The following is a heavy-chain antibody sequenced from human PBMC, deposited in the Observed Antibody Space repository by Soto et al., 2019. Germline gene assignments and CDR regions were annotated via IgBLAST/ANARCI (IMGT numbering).Heavy chain of an antibody. V-gene: IGHV3-23*01. CDR3: AKYSNGYYFDY. CDR2: ISGSGGST. Sequence: EVQLLESGGGLVQPGGSLRLSCAASGFTFSSYAMGWVRQAPGKGLEWVSAISGSGGSTYYADSVEGRFTISRDNSKNTLYLQMNILRAEDTAVYYCAKYSNGYYFDYWGQGTLVTVSS. D-gene: IGHD5-18*01. J-gene: IGHJ4*02. CDR1: GFTFSSYA.